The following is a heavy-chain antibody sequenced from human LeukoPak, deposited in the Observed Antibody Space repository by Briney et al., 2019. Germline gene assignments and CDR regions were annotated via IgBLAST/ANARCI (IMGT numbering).Heavy chain of an antibody. CDR1: GYTFTSYD. Sequence: GASVKVSCKASGYTFTSYDINWVRQATGQGLEWMGWTNPNSGNTGYAQKFQGRVTMTRNTSISTAYMELSSLRSEDTAVYYCAGDILAYYYDSSGPWGQGTLVTVSS. CDR3: AGDILAYYYDSSGP. V-gene: IGHV1-8*01. D-gene: IGHD3-22*01. J-gene: IGHJ4*02. CDR2: TNPNSGNT.